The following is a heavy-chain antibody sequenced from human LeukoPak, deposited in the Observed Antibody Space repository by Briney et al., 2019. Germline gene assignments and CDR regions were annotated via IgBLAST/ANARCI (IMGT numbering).Heavy chain of an antibody. V-gene: IGHV4-31*11. CDR3: ARGEYYGSGSYYPGDY. CDR2: IHNSGST. J-gene: IGHJ4*02. Sequence: SETLSLTCAVSGGSISSGGYYWSWIRQHPGKGLEWIGYIHNSGSTYYNPSLKSPVSISVDTSKSHFSLRLSSVTAADTAVYYCARGEYYGSGSYYPGDYWGQGTLVTVSS. D-gene: IGHD3-10*01. CDR1: GGSISSGGYY.